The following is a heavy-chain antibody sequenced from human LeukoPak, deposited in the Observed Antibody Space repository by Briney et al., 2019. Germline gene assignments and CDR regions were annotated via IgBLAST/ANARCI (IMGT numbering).Heavy chain of an antibody. V-gene: IGHV3-23*01. J-gene: IGHJ4*02. D-gene: IGHD2-15*01. Sequence: GGSLRLSCAASGFTFSSYAMSWVRQAPGKGLEWVSAISGSGGSTYYADSVKGRFTISRDNSKNTLYLQMNSLRAEDTAVYYCAKDFSAEDELLDLGRLPFDYWGQGTLVTVSS. CDR2: ISGSGGST. CDR3: AKDFSAEDELLDLGRLPFDY. CDR1: GFTFSSYA.